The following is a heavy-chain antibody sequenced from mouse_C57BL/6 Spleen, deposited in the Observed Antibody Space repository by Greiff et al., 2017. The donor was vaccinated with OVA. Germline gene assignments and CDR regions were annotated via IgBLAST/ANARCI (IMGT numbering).Heavy chain of an antibody. CDR3: TRSSYDGYPGFAY. CDR2: IDPETGGT. V-gene: IGHV1-15*01. D-gene: IGHD2-3*01. J-gene: IGHJ3*01. CDR1: GYTFTDYE. Sequence: VKLVESGAELVRPGASVTLSCKASGYTFTDYEMHWVKQTPVHGLEWIGAIDPETGGTSYNQKFKGKAILTADKSSSTAYMELRSLTSEDSAVYYCTRSSYDGYPGFAYWGQGTLVTVSA.